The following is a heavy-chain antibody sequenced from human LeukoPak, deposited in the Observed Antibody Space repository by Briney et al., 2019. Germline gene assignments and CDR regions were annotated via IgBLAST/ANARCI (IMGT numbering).Heavy chain of an antibody. D-gene: IGHD3-22*01. J-gene: IGHJ4*02. CDR3: ARARNDYDTSSFSALDY. Sequence: GGSLRLSCAASGFTFSSYGMHWVRQAPGKGLEWLAVIWYDGSNIYYADPVKGRFAISRDNSKNTLYLQINSLRAEDTAVYYCARARNDYDTSSFSALDYWGQGALVTVSS. CDR2: IWYDGSNI. CDR1: GFTFSSYG. V-gene: IGHV3-33*01.